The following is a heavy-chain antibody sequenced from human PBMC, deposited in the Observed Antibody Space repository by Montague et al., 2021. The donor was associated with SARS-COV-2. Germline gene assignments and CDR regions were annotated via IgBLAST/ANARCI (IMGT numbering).Heavy chain of an antibody. CDR3: ARVGNYLGVY. J-gene: IGHJ4*02. CDR1: GFSFTACA. CDR2: ISHDGNSA. D-gene: IGHD3-10*01. Sequence: SLRLSCAVSGFSFTACAMNWVRQAPGKGLEWVSGISHDGNSAHFANSVRGRFAIYRDISRNTLYLEMNNLRADDTAVYYCARVGNYLGVYWGQGILVTVSS. V-gene: IGHV3-23*01.